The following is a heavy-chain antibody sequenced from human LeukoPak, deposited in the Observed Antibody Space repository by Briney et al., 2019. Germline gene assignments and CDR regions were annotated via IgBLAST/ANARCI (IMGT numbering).Heavy chain of an antibody. V-gene: IGHV3-9*01. J-gene: IGHJ4*02. CDR3: AKAREQQPNYFDY. D-gene: IGHD6-13*01. CDR2: ISWNSGSI. Sequence: PGGSLRLSCAASGFTFDDYAMHWVRQALGKGLEWVSGISWNSGSIGYADSVKGRFTISRDNAKNSLYLQMNSLRAEDTALYYCAKAREQQPNYFDYWGQGTLVTVSS. CDR1: GFTFDDYA.